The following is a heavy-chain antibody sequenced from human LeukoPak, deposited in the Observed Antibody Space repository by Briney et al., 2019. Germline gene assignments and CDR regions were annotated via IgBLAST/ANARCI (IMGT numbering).Heavy chain of an antibody. CDR2: ISGSGKIT. D-gene: IGHD2-15*01. J-gene: IGHJ6*04. CDR1: GFTFSSYE. CDR3: ARAPWWNGMDV. V-gene: IGHV3-48*03. Sequence: GGSLRLSCAASGFTFSSYEMSWVRQAPGKGLEWVSYISGSGKITYHADSVKGRFIISRDNAKSSLYLQMNGLRADDAAVYYCARAPWWNGMDVWGKGTTVTVSS.